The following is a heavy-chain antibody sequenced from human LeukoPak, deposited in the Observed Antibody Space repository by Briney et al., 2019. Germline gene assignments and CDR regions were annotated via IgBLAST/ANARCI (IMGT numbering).Heavy chain of an antibody. CDR3: ARDRTPDYYGSGSPTSKAFDI. J-gene: IGHJ3*02. CDR2: IIPIFGTA. D-gene: IGHD3-10*01. Sequence: SVKVSCKASGYTFTGYYMHWVRQAPGQGLEWMGGIIPIFGTANYAQKFQGRVTITADESTSTAYMELSSLRSEDTAVYYCARDRTPDYYGSGSPTSKAFDIWGQGTMVTVSS. V-gene: IGHV1-69*13. CDR1: GYTFTGYY.